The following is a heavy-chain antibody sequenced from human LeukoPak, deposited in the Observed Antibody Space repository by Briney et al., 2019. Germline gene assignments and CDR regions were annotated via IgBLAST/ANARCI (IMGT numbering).Heavy chain of an antibody. V-gene: IGHV5-51*01. CDR3: ARLDSSGYSV. CDR1: GYSFTTNW. CDR2: IFPGGSNT. D-gene: IGHD3-22*01. Sequence: GESLKISCKASGYSFTTNWIAWVRQMPGKGLEWTGIIFPGGSNTRYSPSFQGQVTFSADKSIYTAYLQWSSLRASDTAMYFCARLDSSGYSVWGQGTLVTVYS. J-gene: IGHJ4*02.